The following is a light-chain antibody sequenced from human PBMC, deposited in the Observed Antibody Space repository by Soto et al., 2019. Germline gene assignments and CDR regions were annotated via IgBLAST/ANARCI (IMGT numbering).Light chain of an antibody. V-gene: IGKV1-39*01. CDR1: QSISRY. Sequence: DIQITQSPSSLYASVGDRVTMTCRAGQSISRYLNWYQQRPGKAPKLLIYSASTLQTGVPSRFSGSGSGTGFTLTISSLQPEDFATYYCQQSYNGPFTFGPGTKVDIK. CDR3: QQSYNGPFT. J-gene: IGKJ3*01. CDR2: SAS.